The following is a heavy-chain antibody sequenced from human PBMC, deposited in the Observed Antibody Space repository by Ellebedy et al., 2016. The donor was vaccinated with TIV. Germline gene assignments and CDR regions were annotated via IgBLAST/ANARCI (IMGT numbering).Heavy chain of an antibody. V-gene: IGHV3-9*01. Sequence: GGSLRLSXAASGFTFEAYAMHWVRQAPGKGLEWVSGISWSGGRGGYADSVKGRFTISRDNAKNSLYLQMNSLRPDDTALYYCAKDIGLYYYGSGSDYGMDVWGQGTTVSVSS. J-gene: IGHJ6*02. CDR1: GFTFEAYA. CDR2: ISWSGGRG. CDR3: AKDIGLYYYGSGSDYGMDV. D-gene: IGHD3-10*01.